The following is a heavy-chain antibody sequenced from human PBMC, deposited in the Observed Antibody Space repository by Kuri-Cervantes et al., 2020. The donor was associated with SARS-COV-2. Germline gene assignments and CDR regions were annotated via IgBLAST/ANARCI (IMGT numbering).Heavy chain of an antibody. CDR1: GFTFSSYA. Sequence: GGSLRLSCAASGFTFSSYAMHWVRQAPGKGLEWVAVISYDGSNKYYADSVKGRFTISRDNSKNTLYLQMNSLRAEDTAVYYCARDQAYFVGVVRQGWVYYYYGMDVWGQGTTVTVSS. D-gene: IGHD3-3*01. CDR3: ARDQAYFVGVVRQGWVYYYYGMDV. J-gene: IGHJ6*02. V-gene: IGHV3-30-3*01. CDR2: ISYDGSNK.